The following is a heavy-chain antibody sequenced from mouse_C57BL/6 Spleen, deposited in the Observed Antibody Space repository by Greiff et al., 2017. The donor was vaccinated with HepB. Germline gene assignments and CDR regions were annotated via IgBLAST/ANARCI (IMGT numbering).Heavy chain of an antibody. J-gene: IGHJ3*01. D-gene: IGHD3-3*01. CDR2: IRLKSDNYAT. CDR1: GFTFSNYW. V-gene: IGHV6-3*01. Sequence: EVMLVESGGGLVQPGGSMKLSCVASGFTFSNYWMNWVRQSPEKGLEWVAQIRLKSDNYATHYAEAVKGRFTISRDDSKSSVYLQMNNLRAEDTGIYYCTEGRTWFAYWGQGTLVTVSA. CDR3: TEGRTWFAY.